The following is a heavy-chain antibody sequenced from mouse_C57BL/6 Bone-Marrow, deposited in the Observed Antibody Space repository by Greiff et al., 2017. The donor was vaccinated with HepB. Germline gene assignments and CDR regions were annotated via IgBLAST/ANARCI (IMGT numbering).Heavy chain of an antibody. D-gene: IGHD1-1*01. CDR2: IDPSDSYT. CDR3: AQYDGSIYAMDY. Sequence: QVQLQQPGAELVKPGASVKLSCKASGYTFTSYWMQWVKQRPGQGLEWIGEIDPSDSYTNYNQKFKGKATLTVDTSSSTAYMQLSSLTSEDSAVYYCAQYDGSIYAMDYRGQGTSVTVSS. J-gene: IGHJ4*01. V-gene: IGHV1-50*01. CDR1: GYTFTSYW.